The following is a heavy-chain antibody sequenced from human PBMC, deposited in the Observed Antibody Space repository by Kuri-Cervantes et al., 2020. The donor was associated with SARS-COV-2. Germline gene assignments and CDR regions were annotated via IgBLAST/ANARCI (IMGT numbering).Heavy chain of an antibody. CDR2: INHSGST. CDR1: GGSFSGYY. D-gene: IGHD3-3*01. J-gene: IGHJ4*02. Sequence: ESLKISCAVYGGSFSGYYWSWIRQPPGKGLEWIGEINHSGSTNYNPSLKSRVTISVDTSKNQFSLKLSSVTAADTAVYYCARAPPITIFGVVITIGGFDYWGQRTLVTVSS. V-gene: IGHV4-34*01. CDR3: ARAPPITIFGVVITIGGFDY.